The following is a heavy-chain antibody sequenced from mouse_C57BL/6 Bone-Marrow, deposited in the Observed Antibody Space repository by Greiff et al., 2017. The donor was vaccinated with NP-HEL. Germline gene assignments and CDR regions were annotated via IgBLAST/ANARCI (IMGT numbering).Heavy chain of an antibody. J-gene: IGHJ1*03. D-gene: IGHD1-1*01. CDR1: GYTFTSYW. Sequence: QVQLQQPGAELVKPGASVKLSCKASGYTFTSYWMQWVKQRPGQGLEWIGEIDPSASYPNYNQKFKGKATLTVDPSSSTAYMQLSSLTSEDSAVYYCASNYGSSYWYFDVWGTGTTVTVSS. V-gene: IGHV1-50*01. CDR3: ASNYGSSYWYFDV. CDR2: IDPSASYP.